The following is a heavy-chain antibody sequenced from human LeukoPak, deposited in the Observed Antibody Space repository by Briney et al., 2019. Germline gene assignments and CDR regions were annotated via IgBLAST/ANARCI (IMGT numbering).Heavy chain of an antibody. J-gene: IGHJ4*02. CDR2: LKQEGSEK. Sequence: PGGSLRLSCAASGFTFCSYWISWVRQAPGKGLEWVANLKQEGSEKDYVDSVNVRFTISRDNDKNSLYLQMNSLRAEDTAVYYCARIPIHGSGSFDYWGQGTLVTVSS. CDR3: ARIPIHGSGSFDY. CDR1: GFTFCSYW. D-gene: IGHD3-10*01. V-gene: IGHV3-7*03.